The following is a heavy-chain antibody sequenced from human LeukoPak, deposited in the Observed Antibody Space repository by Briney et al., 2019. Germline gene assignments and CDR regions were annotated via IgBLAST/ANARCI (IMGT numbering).Heavy chain of an antibody. CDR1: GGSISSGSYY. CDR2: IYTSGST. Sequence: SQTLSLTCTVSGGSISSGSYYWSWIRQPAGKGLEWIGRIYTSGSTNYNPSLKSRVTISVDTSKNQFSLKLSSVTAADTAVYYCASSYALDAFDIWGQGTMVTVSS. CDR3: ASSYALDAFDI. D-gene: IGHD3-10*01. J-gene: IGHJ3*02. V-gene: IGHV4-61*02.